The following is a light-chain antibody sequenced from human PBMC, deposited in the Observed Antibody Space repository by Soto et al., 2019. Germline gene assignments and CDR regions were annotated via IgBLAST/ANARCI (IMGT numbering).Light chain of an antibody. CDR3: QQRSNWPT. V-gene: IGKV3-11*01. J-gene: IGKJ5*01. Sequence: EVVLTQSPATLSLSPGERATFSCRASQNVNNFLAWYQQKPGQAPRLLIYDASNTATGIPARSSGSGSGTDFTLTIRSLESEDFAIYYCQQRSNWPTFGQGTRLEIK. CDR2: DAS. CDR1: QNVNNF.